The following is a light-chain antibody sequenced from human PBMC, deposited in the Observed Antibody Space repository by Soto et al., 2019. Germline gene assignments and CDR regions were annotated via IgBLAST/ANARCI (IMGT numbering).Light chain of an antibody. J-gene: IGKJ1*01. CDR3: QQYGSSPWP. Sequence: EIVLTQSPGTLSLSPGETATLSCRASQSVSSSYLAWYQHKPGQAPRLLTYGASSRATGIPDRFSGSGSGTDFPLTIGRREPEDFAVYYCQQYGSSPWPFGQGTKVEIK. CDR2: GAS. V-gene: IGKV3-20*01. CDR1: QSVSSSY.